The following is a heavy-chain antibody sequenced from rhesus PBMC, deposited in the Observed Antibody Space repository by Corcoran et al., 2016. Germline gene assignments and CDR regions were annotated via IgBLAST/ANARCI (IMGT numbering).Heavy chain of an antibody. J-gene: IGHJ2*01. D-gene: IGHD1-44*01. CDR2: INPYSGNT. CDR3: TRSAGRDWYFDL. V-gene: IGHV1S2*01. Sequence: QVQLVQSGAEVKKPGSSVKVSCTASGSTFPDYYIHWVRQAPRQGLEWMGWINPYSGNTKYAQKFQGRVTVTRDTSTSTADMELSSLRSEDTAVYYCTRSAGRDWYFDLWGPGTPITISS. CDR1: GSTFPDYY.